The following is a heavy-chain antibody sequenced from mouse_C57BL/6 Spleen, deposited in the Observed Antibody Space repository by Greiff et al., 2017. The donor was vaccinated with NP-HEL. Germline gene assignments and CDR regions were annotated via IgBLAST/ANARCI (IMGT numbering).Heavy chain of an antibody. CDR1: GFSLTSYG. V-gene: IGHV2-2*01. D-gene: IGHD1-1*01. J-gene: IGHJ1*03. Sequence: VQGVESGPGLVQPSQSLSITCTVSGFSLTSYGVHWVRQSPGKGLEWLGVIWSGGSTDYNAAFISRLSISKDNSKSQVFFKMNSLQADDTAIYYCARCYYGSSYDLDWYFDVWGTGTTVTVSS. CDR2: IWSGGST. CDR3: ARCYYGSSYDLDWYFDV.